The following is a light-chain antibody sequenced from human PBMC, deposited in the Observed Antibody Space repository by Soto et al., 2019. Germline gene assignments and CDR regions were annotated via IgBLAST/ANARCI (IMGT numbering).Light chain of an antibody. V-gene: IGKV3-15*01. CDR1: QSVNRN. J-gene: IGKJ3*01. Sequence: EIVLTQSPATLSVSPGERATLSCRASQSVNRNLTCYQQKPGRAPRHLIYGASTRAAGIPARFSGSGSGTEFTLTISSLRSEDFAFYYCQQYNNWPPLFTFGPGTKVDIK. CDR3: QQYNNWPPLFT. CDR2: GAS.